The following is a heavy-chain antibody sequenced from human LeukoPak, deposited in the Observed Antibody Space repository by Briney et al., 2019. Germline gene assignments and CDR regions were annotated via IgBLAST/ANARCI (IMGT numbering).Heavy chain of an antibody. CDR3: ARHGTGWYFPNWFDP. CDR1: GGSISSSSYY. Sequence: PSETLSLTCTVSGGSISSSSYYWGWIRQPPGRGLEWIASIYYSGSTYYNPSLKNRVTISVDTSKNPFSLKLSSVTAADTAVYYCARHGTGWYFPNWFDPWGQGTLVTVSS. V-gene: IGHV4-39*01. J-gene: IGHJ5*02. CDR2: IYYSGST. D-gene: IGHD6-19*01.